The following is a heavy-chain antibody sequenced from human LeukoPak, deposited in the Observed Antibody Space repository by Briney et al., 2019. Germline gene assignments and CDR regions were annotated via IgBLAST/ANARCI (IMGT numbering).Heavy chain of an antibody. CDR2: ISNNGGYT. V-gene: IGHV3-23*01. CDR3: ARDRRYCSSTSCYSGHYYYGMDV. D-gene: IGHD2-2*01. J-gene: IGHJ6*02. CDR1: GFTFSSSA. Sequence: GGSLRLSCAASGFTFSSSAMSWVRQAPGKGLEWVSAISNNGGYTYYADSVQGRFTISRDNSKSTLCLQMNSLRAEDTAVYYCARDRRYCSSTSCYSGHYYYGMDVRGQGTTVTVSS.